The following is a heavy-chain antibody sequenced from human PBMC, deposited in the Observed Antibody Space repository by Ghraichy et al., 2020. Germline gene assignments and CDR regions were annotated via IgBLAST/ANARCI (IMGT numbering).Heavy chain of an antibody. D-gene: IGHD3-22*01. CDR1: GFSLSTSGVG. V-gene: IGHV2-5*01. CDR2: IYWNDDK. J-gene: IGHJ4*02. CDR3: AHTYDPTGYYLGAFDY. Sequence: QTLSLTCTFSGFSLSTSGVGVGWIRQPPGKALEWLALIYWNDDKGYSPSLMSRLTITKDTSKNLVVFTMTNMDPVDTATYYCAHTYDPTGYYLGAFDYWGQGTLVTVSS.